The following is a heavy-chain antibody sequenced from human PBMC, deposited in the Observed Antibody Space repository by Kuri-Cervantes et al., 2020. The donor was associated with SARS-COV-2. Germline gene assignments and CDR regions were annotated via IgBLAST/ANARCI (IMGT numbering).Heavy chain of an antibody. V-gene: IGHV4-59*11. D-gene: IGHD4/OR15-4a*01. J-gene: IGHJ5*02. CDR2: IYYSGST. CDR3: ARDPNANHNNWFDP. Sequence: GSLRLSCTVSGGSISSHYWGWIRQPPGKGLEWIGYIYYSGSTNYNPSLKSRVTILVDTSKNQFSLKLSSVTAADTAVYYCARDPNANHNNWFDPWGQGTLVTVSS. CDR1: GGSISSHY.